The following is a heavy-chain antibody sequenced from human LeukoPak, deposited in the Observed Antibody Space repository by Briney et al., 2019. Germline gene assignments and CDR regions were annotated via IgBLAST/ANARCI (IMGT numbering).Heavy chain of an antibody. J-gene: IGHJ6*02. V-gene: IGHV3-66*01. CDR3: VRDRVSYGMDV. CDR1: GFTFSSYA. CDR2: LYIIGST. Sequence: PGGSLRLSCAASGFTFSSYAMSWVRQAPGKGLEWVSVLYIIGSTYYADTVKGRFTISRDDSKNTLYLQMDSLRAEDTAVYYCVRDRVSYGMDVWGQGTTVTVSS.